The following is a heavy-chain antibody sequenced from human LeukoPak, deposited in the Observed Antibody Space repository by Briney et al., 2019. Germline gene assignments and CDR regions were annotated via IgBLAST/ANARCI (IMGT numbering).Heavy chain of an antibody. CDR2: IYSTGST. CDR3: ARAPMAITTSAFPDAFDF. Sequence: SETLSLTCTVSGGSISSYYWSWIRQPAGKGLEWIGRIYSTGSTNYNPSLKRRVSISLDTSKNQFSLKLSSPAAADPAVYYCARAPMAITTSAFPDAFDFWGQGTMVTVSS. CDR1: GGSISSYY. V-gene: IGHV4-4*07. J-gene: IGHJ3*01. D-gene: IGHD5-12*01.